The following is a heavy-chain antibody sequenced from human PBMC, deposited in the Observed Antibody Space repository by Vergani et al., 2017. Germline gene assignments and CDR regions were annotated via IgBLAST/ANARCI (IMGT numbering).Heavy chain of an antibody. D-gene: IGHD1-26*01. V-gene: IGHV1-69*01. Sequence: QVQLVQSGAEVKKPGSSVKVSCKASGGTFSSYAISWVRQAPGQGLEWMGGIIPIFGTANYAQKFQGRVTITADESTSTAYMELSSLGSEATAVYYCARVPRSRAATVGWFDPWGQGTLVTVSS. CDR2: IIPIFGTA. J-gene: IGHJ5*02. CDR1: GGTFSSYA. CDR3: ARVPRSRAATVGWFDP.